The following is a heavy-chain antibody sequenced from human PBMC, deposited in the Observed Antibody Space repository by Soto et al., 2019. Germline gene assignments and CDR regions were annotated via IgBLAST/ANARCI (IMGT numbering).Heavy chain of an antibody. J-gene: IGHJ5*02. CDR1: GFTFSSYA. V-gene: IGHV3-64*01. CDR3: ARDSRGFDP. Sequence: GGSPRLSCAASGFTFSSYAMHWVRQAPGKGLEYVSAISSNGGSTYYANSVKGRFTISRDNSKNTLYLQMGSLRAEDMAVYYCARDSRGFDPWGQGTLVTVSS. CDR2: ISSNGGST.